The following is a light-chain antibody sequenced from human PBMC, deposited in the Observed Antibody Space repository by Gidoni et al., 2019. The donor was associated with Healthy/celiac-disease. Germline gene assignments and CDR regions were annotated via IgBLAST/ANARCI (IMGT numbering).Light chain of an antibody. CDR2: DAS. Sequence: EIVLTTSPATLSLSPGERATLSCRASQSVSSYLALYQQKPGQAPRLLLYDASNRATGIPARFSGSGSGTDFTLTISSLEPEDFAVYYCQQRSNWPRTFGQGTKVEIK. CDR1: QSVSSY. J-gene: IGKJ1*01. CDR3: QQRSNWPRT. V-gene: IGKV3-11*01.